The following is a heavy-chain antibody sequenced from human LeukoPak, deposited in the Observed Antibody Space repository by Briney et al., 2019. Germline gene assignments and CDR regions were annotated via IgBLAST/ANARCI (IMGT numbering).Heavy chain of an antibody. CDR1: GGTFSSYA. CDR3: LLRGDRGVTNLDY. Sequence: SVKVSCKASGGTFSSYAISWVRQAPGQGLEWMGGIIPIFGTANYAQKFRGRVTITADESTSTAYMELSSLRSEDTAVYYCLLRGDRGVTNLDYWGQGTLVTVSS. CDR2: IIPIFGTA. D-gene: IGHD3-10*01. J-gene: IGHJ4*02. V-gene: IGHV1-69*13.